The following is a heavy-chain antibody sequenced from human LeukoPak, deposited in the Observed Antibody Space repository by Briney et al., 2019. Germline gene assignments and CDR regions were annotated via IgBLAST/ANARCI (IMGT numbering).Heavy chain of an antibody. D-gene: IGHD3-22*01. J-gene: IGHJ4*02. Sequence: GGSLRLSCAASGFTFSSYAMSWVRQAPGKGLEWVSAISGSGGSTYYADSVKGRFTISRDNSKNTLYLQMNSLRADDTAVYYCAKDWSYYDSSGYYYRGEPRYYFDYWGQGTLVTVSS. CDR3: AKDWSYYDSSGYYYRGEPRYYFDY. V-gene: IGHV3-23*01. CDR1: GFTFSSYA. CDR2: ISGSGGST.